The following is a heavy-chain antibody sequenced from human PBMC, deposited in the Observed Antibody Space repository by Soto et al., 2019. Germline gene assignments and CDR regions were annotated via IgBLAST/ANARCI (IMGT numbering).Heavy chain of an antibody. Sequence: PGGSLILSCAASGVTFSSYSMNWVRQAPGKGLEWVSYISSSSSTIYYADSVKGRFTISRDNAKNSLYLQMNSLRDEDTAVYYCASSGSSSPTTARNYYYYGMDVWGQGTTVTVSS. D-gene: IGHD6-13*01. J-gene: IGHJ6*02. CDR2: ISSSSSTI. V-gene: IGHV3-48*02. CDR1: GVTFSSYS. CDR3: ASSGSSSPTTARNYYYYGMDV.